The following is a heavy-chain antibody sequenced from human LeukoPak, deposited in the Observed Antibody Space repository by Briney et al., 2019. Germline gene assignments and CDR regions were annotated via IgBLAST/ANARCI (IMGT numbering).Heavy chain of an antibody. J-gene: IGHJ3*02. CDR1: GFTFSSYG. V-gene: IGHV3-30*03. CDR3: ARDAAFDI. Sequence: PGGSLRLSCVASGFTFSSYGMHWVRQAPGKGLEWVAVISNDGSNKYYADSVKGRFTISRDNSKNTLYLQMNSLRAEDTAVYYCARDAAFDIWGQGTMVTVSS. CDR2: ISNDGSNK.